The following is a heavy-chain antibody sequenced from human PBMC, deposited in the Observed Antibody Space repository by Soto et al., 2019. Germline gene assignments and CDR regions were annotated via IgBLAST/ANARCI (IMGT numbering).Heavy chain of an antibody. CDR1: DFTFSDYY. CDR2: ISSGGSII. Sequence: QVQLVESGGGLVKPGGSLRLSCAASDFTFSDYYMTWIRQAPGKGLDWISCISSGGSIISYADSVKGRFTISRDNAKNSLYLEMDSLRAEDTAVYYCARVTHDYGDHVDYWGQGTLVTVSS. J-gene: IGHJ4*02. CDR3: ARVTHDYGDHVDY. V-gene: IGHV3-11*01. D-gene: IGHD4-17*01.